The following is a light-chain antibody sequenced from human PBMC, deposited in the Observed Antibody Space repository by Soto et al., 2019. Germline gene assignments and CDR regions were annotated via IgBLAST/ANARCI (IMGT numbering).Light chain of an antibody. CDR1: QSVSSN. CDR2: GAS. CDR3: QQRSNWPSIT. Sequence: IGMTQSPATLSVSQGERATLSCSAIQSVSSNLARYQQKPGQAPRLLIYGASTRATGIPAMFSGSGSGTEFTLPISSLEPEDFAVYYCQQRSNWPSITFGQGTRLEIK. V-gene: IGKV3-15*01. J-gene: IGKJ5*01.